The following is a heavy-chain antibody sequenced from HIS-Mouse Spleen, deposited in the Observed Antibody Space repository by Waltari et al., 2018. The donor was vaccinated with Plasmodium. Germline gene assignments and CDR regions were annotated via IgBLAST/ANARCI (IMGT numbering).Heavy chain of an antibody. CDR3: ASSWYWYFDL. J-gene: IGHJ2*01. CDR2: IKQDGSEK. D-gene: IGHD6-13*01. CDR1: GFTFSSYW. Sequence: EVQLVESGGGLVQPGGSLRLSCAPSGFTFSSYWMSLFRQAPGKGLEWVANIKQDGSEKYYVDSVKGRFTISRDNAKNSLYLQMNSLRAEDTAVYYCASSWYWYFDLWGRGTLVTVSS. V-gene: IGHV3-7*01.